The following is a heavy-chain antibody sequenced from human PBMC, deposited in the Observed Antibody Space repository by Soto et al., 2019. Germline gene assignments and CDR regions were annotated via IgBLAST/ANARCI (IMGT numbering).Heavy chain of an antibody. V-gene: IGHV4-31*03. D-gene: IGHD1-7*01. CDR2: IYYSGST. Sequence: PSETLSLTCTVSGGSISSGGYYWSWIRQHPGKGLEWIGYIYYSGSTYYNPSLKSRVTISVDTSKNQFSLKLSSVTAADTAVYYCARELELLNGMDVWGQGTTVTVSS. CDR1: GGSISSGGYY. J-gene: IGHJ6*02. CDR3: ARELELLNGMDV.